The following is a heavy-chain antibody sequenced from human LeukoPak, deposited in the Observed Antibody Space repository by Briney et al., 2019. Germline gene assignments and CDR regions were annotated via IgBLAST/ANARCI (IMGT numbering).Heavy chain of an antibody. V-gene: IGHV3-74*01. Sequence: GGALRLSCAASELTFNIYWMHWVRQAAGKGLVWVSLIKSDGSSTNYADSVKGRFTISRDNAKNTLYLQMDSLRAEDTATYYCARDKGYSSDTWGQGTLVTVSS. J-gene: IGHJ5*02. CDR2: IKSDGSST. CDR1: ELTFNIYW. D-gene: IGHD5-18*01. CDR3: ARDKGYSSDT.